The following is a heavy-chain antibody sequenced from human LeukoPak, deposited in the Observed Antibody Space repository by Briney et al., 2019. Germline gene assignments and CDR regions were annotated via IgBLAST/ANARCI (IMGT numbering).Heavy chain of an antibody. CDR2: IYYSGST. CDR1: GGSISSYS. D-gene: IGHD3-9*01. Sequence: PSETLSLTCSVSGGSISSYSWSWIRQPPGKGLEWIGYIYYSGSTNYNPSLKRRVTKSVDTSKNQFSLKLSSVTAVDTAVYYCAGLLLDYDSLTVFPMDVWGPGTTVTVSS. V-gene: IGHV4-59*01. J-gene: IGHJ6*02. CDR3: AGLLLDYDSLTVFPMDV.